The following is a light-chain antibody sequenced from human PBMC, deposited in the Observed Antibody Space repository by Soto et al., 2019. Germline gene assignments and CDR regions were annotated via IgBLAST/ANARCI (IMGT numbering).Light chain of an antibody. CDR1: QSINSN. V-gene: IGKV3D-15*01. CDR3: QQYNSGVT. CDR2: GAS. J-gene: IGKJ4*01. Sequence: EIVMTQSPATLSLSPGERATLSCRASQSINSNLAWYQQRPGQAPRLLIYGASSRATGIPDRFRGSGSGTEFTLTISSLQSEDFAIYYCQQYNSGVTFGGGTKVDI.